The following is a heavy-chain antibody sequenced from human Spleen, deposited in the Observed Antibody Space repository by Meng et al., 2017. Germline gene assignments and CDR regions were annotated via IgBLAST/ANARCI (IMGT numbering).Heavy chain of an antibody. D-gene: IGHD6-6*01. Sequence: QVQLQESGPGLVKPSETLSLTCTVSGGSISTYYWSWTRQPPGKGLEWIAYIDYRGSTNYNPSVKGRVTISVDTSKNQFSLKLTSVTAADTAVYYCARDSSSSGNWFDPWGQGTLVTVSS. V-gene: IGHV4-59*01. CDR2: IDYRGST. J-gene: IGHJ5*02. CDR1: GGSISTYY. CDR3: ARDSSSSGNWFDP.